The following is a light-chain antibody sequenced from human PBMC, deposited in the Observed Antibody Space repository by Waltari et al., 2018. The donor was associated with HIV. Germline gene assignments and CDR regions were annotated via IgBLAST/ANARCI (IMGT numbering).Light chain of an antibody. CDR2: ANN. J-gene: IGLJ1*01. Sequence: NFILTQPHSVSESPGKTVTISCTRSSGNIASSYVKWYQQPPGSSPTTVIYANNQRPSGVPDRFSGSIDSSSNSASLTISGLRTEDEADYYCQSHDNKIFYVFGGGTYVTVL. CDR3: QSHDNKIFYV. CDR1: SGNIASSY. V-gene: IGLV6-57*01.